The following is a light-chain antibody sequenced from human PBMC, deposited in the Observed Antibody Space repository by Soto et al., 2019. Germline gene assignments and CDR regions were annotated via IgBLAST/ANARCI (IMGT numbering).Light chain of an antibody. CDR2: LGS. CDR3: MQALQTPWT. Sequence: EIVMTQSPLSLPVTPGEPASISCRSSQSLLQSDGYNYLDWYLQKPGQSPQLLIYLGSNRASGVPDRFSGSGSGTDFTLKISRVEAEDVGIYYCMQALQTPWTLGQGTKVDIK. J-gene: IGKJ1*01. CDR1: QSLLQSDGYNY. V-gene: IGKV2-28*01.